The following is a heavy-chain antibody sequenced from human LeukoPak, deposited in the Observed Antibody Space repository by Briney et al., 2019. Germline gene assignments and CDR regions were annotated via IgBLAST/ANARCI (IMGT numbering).Heavy chain of an antibody. J-gene: IGHJ4*02. V-gene: IGHV3-23*01. Sequence: GGSLRLSCAAPGFTFSSYEMNWVRQAPGKGLEWVSAISISGDRTYYADSVKGRFTISRDNPKNTVYLQMDSLRAEDTAVYYCANEIRPNDHWGQGTLVTVSS. CDR1: GFTFSSYE. CDR2: ISISGDRT. CDR3: ANEIRPNDH.